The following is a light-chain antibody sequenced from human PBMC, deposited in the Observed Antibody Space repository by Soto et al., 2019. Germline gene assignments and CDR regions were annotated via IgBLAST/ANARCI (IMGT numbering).Light chain of an antibody. J-gene: IGLJ1*01. CDR1: SSDVGSYNY. Sequence: QSALTKPVSVSGSPGQSITIFCTGTSSDVGSYNYVSWYRQHPGKAPQLLIYDVTHRPAGVSSRFSGSKSDNTASLTISWLQTEDEADYYCSSYTDTTTQYVFGSVTKVTVL. V-gene: IGLV2-14*03. CDR3: SSYTDTTTQYV. CDR2: DVT.